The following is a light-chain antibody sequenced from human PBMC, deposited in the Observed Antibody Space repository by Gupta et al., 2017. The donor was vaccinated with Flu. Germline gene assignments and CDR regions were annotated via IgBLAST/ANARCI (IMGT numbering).Light chain of an antibody. V-gene: IGLV1-40*03. CDR1: SSNFGAGYE. Sequence: GTISCTGSSSNFGAGYEVHWYQHLPGTAPKLLIYANSDRPSGIPDRFSGSKSGVSASLAITGLQPGDEADYYCQSYDSSLNAYVFGTGTRVTVL. J-gene: IGLJ1*01. CDR2: ANS. CDR3: QSYDSSLNAYV.